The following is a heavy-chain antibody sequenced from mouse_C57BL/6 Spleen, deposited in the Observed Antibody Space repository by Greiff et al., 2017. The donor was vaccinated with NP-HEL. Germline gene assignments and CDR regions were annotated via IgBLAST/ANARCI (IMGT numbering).Heavy chain of an antibody. CDR3: ARPGAYYSNLFAY. J-gene: IGHJ3*01. Sequence: EVKLEESGPGLVKPSQSLSLTCSVTGYSITSGYYWNWIRQFPGNKLEWMGYISYDGSNNYNPSLKNRISITRDTSKNQFFLKLNSVTTEDTATYYCARPGAYYSNLFAYWGQGTLVTVSA. V-gene: IGHV3-6*01. CDR1: GYSITSGYY. D-gene: IGHD2-5*01. CDR2: ISYDGSN.